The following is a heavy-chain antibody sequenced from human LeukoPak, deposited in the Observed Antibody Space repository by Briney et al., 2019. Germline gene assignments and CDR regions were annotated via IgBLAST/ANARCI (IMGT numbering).Heavy chain of an antibody. V-gene: IGHV3-15*01. Sequence: PGGSLRLSCAASGFTFSNVWMTWVRQAPGKGLEWVGRVKSKTYGGTADYAAPVKGRFTISRDDSKNTLYLQMNSLKTDDTALYYCTTIDDFWSGYSSYYFDYWGQGTPVTVSS. CDR3: TTIDDFWSGYSSYYFDY. CDR1: GFTFSNVW. J-gene: IGHJ4*02. D-gene: IGHD3-3*01. CDR2: VKSKTYGGTA.